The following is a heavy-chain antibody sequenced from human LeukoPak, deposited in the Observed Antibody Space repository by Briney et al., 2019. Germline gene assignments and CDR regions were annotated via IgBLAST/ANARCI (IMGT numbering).Heavy chain of an antibody. V-gene: IGHV4-39*02. CDR1: GVSISSSNSY. CDR3: ARDQVGYCSGGSCSYYYYYMDV. CDR2: IYYNGNT. Sequence: SETLSLTCTVSGVSISSSNSYWGWIRQPPGKGLEWIGSIYYNGNTYYNASLKSQVSISIDTSKNQFSLKLSSVTAADTAVYYCARDQVGYCSGGSCSYYYYYMDVWGKGTTVTISS. D-gene: IGHD2-15*01. J-gene: IGHJ6*03.